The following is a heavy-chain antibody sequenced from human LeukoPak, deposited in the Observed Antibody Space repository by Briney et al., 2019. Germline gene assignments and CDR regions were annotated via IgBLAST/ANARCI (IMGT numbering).Heavy chain of an antibody. D-gene: IGHD3-3*01. Sequence: ASVKVSCKVSGYTLTELSMHWVRQAPGEGLEWMGGFDPEDGETIYAQKFQGRVTMTEDTSTDTAYMELSSLRSEDTAVHYCATDESITIFGVVIPWGQGTLVTVSS. CDR2: FDPEDGET. CDR3: ATDESITIFGVVIP. CDR1: GYTLTELS. J-gene: IGHJ5*02. V-gene: IGHV1-24*01.